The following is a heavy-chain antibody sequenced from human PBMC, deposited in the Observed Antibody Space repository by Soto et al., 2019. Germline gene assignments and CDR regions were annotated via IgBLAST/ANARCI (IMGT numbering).Heavy chain of an antibody. Sequence: LSLTCTVSGGSISSSSYYWGWIRQPPGKGLEWIGSIYYSGSTYYNPSLKSRVTISVDTSKNQFSLKLSSVTAADTAVYYCARRTGRYYGSGIYYASCFDPGGQGPLVTFSS. J-gene: IGHJ5*02. V-gene: IGHV4-39*01. D-gene: IGHD3-10*01. CDR1: GGSISSSSYY. CDR3: ARRTGRYYGSGIYYASCFDP. CDR2: IYYSGST.